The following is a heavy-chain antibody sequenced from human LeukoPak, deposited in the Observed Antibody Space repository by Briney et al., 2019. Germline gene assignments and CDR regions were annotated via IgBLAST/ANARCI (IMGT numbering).Heavy chain of an antibody. J-gene: IGHJ4*02. Sequence: GGSLRLSCAASGFTFSSYGMHWVRQAPGKGLEWVAVIWYDGSNKYYADSVKGRFTISRDNSKNTLYLQMNSLRAEDTAVYYCARESQRGVLRYGSSWYDFDYWGQGTLVTVSS. V-gene: IGHV3-33*01. CDR3: ARESQRGVLRYGSSWYDFDY. CDR1: GFTFSSYG. CDR2: IWYDGSNK. D-gene: IGHD6-13*01.